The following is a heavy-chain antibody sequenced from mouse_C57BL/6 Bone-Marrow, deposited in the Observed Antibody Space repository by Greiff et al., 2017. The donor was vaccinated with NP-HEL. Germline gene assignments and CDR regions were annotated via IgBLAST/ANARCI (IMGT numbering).Heavy chain of an antibody. CDR2: IDPENGDT. V-gene: IGHV14-4*01. J-gene: IGHJ4*01. CDR3: TTGVSTTVVATGAMDY. Sequence: VQLQQSGAELVRPGVSVKLSCTASGFNIKDDYMHWVKQRPEQGLEWIGWIDPENGDTEYASKFQGKATITADTSSNTAYLQLSSLTSEDTAVYYCTTGVSTTVVATGAMDYWGQGTSVTVSS. CDR1: GFNIKDDY. D-gene: IGHD1-1*01.